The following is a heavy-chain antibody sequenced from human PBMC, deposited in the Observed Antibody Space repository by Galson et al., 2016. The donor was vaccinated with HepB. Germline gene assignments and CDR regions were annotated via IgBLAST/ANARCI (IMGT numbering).Heavy chain of an antibody. Sequence: SLRLSCAASGFTFSSYSMNWVRQAPGKGLEWVSFISDRNNIIYYADSVKGRFTISSDNAKNSLYLQMNSLRDEDTAVYYCEAYSGKYYNYWGQGTLVTVSS. CDR3: EAYSGKYYNY. J-gene: IGHJ4*02. CDR1: GFTFSSYS. V-gene: IGHV3-48*02. CDR2: ISDRNNII. D-gene: IGHD1-26*01.